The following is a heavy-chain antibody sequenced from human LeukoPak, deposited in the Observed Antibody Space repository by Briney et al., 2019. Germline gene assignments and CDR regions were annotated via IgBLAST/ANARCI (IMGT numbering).Heavy chain of an antibody. CDR1: GFTFSSYA. CDR2: ISGPAGSC. V-gene: IGHV3-23*01. Sequence: GGSLRLSCAASGFTFSSYAMSWVRQAPGKGLEWVSAISGPAGSCDYADSVKGRFTISRDNSKNTLFLQMNSLRADDTAIYYCAKKVGLVSAPLYYFDVWGQGTLVTVSS. D-gene: IGHD5/OR15-5a*01. CDR3: AKKVGLVSAPLYYFDV. J-gene: IGHJ4*02.